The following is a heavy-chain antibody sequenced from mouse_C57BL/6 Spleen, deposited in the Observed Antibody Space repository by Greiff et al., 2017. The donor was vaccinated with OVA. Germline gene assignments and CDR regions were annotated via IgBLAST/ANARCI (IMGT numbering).Heavy chain of an antibody. Sequence: EVKVVESGGGLVQPGGSLSLSCAASGFTFTDYYMSWVRQPPGKALEWLGFIRNKANGYTTEYSASVKGRFTISRDNSQSILYRQMNALGAEDSATYYCARKLGRGAMDYWGQGTSVTVSS. CDR1: GFTFTDYY. J-gene: IGHJ4*01. CDR3: ARKLGRGAMDY. D-gene: IGHD4-1*01. V-gene: IGHV7-3*01. CDR2: IRNKANGYTT.